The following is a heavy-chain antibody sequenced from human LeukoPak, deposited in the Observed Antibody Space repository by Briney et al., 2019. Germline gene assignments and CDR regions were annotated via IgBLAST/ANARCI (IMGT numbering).Heavy chain of an antibody. J-gene: IGHJ4*02. D-gene: IGHD6-13*01. CDR1: GFTFDDYA. V-gene: IGHV3-9*01. CDR3: AKDSSSYFDY. Sequence: PGGSLRLSCAASGFTFDDYAMHWVRQAPGKGLEWVSGISWHSGSIGYADSVKGRFTISRDNAKNSLYLQMNSLRAEDTAVYYCAKDSSSYFDYWGQGTLVTVSS. CDR2: ISWHSGSI.